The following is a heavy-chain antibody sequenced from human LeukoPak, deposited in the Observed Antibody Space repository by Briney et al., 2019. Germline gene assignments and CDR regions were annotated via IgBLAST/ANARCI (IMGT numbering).Heavy chain of an antibody. CDR1: GGSISSGGYY. Sequence: PSETLSLTCTVSGGSISSGGYYWSWIRQHPGKGLEWIGYIYYSGSTYYNPSLKSRVTISVDTSKNQFSLKLSSVTAADTAVYYCARGCYGSGSYPRGFDPWGQGTLVTVSS. CDR2: IYYSGST. V-gene: IGHV4-31*03. D-gene: IGHD3-10*01. J-gene: IGHJ5*02. CDR3: ARGCYGSGSYPRGFDP.